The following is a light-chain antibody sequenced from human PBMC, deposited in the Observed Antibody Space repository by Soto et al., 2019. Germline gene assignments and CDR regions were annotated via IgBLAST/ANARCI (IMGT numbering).Light chain of an antibody. CDR3: MQRIEFPLP. J-gene: IGKJ4*01. V-gene: IGKV2-40*01. CDR2: TVS. Sequence: DIVMTQTPLSLPVTPGEPASISCGSSQRLLDSDDGNTYLDWYLQKPGQSPQLLIYTVSYRASGVPDRFSGSVSGTDFTLKISRVEAEDVGVYYCMQRIEFPLPFGGGTKVEIK. CDR1: QRLLDSDDGNTY.